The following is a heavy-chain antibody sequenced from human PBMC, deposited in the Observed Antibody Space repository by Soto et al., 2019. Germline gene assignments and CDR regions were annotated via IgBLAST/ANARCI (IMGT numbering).Heavy chain of an antibody. Sequence: ASVKVSCKASGYTFTSYGISWVRQAPGQGLEWMGWISAYNGNTNYAQKLQGRVTMTTDTSTSTAYMELRSLRSDDTAVYYCARELVPAANTRNYYYYMDVWGKGTTVTGSS. J-gene: IGHJ6*03. CDR2: ISAYNGNT. CDR3: ARELVPAANTRNYYYYMDV. D-gene: IGHD2-2*01. CDR1: GYTFTSYG. V-gene: IGHV1-18*01.